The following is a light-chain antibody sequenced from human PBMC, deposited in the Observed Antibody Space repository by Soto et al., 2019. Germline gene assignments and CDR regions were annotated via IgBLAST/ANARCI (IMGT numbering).Light chain of an antibody. CDR2: DVS. V-gene: IGLV2-11*01. Sequence: QSVLTQPRSVSGSPGQSVTISCTGTSSDFGGYNYVSWYQHHPGKAPKLMIYDVSERPSGVPDRFSGSKSGNTASLTISGLQAEDEADYYCSSYAGSNTFVFGTGTKVTVL. CDR3: SSYAGSNTFV. J-gene: IGLJ1*01. CDR1: SSDFGGYNY.